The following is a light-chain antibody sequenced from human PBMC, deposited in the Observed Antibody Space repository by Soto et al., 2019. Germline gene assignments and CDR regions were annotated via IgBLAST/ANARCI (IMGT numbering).Light chain of an antibody. CDR1: RSSIGSNS. Sequence: QSVLTQPPSASGTPGQRVTISCSGSRSSIGSNSVNWYQQLPRTAPKVLIYTNNQRPPGVPDRFSGSKSGTSASLAISGLQSEDGADYYCAAWDGSLNVYVFGTGTKVTVL. V-gene: IGLV1-44*01. CDR2: TNN. J-gene: IGLJ1*01. CDR3: AAWDGSLNVYV.